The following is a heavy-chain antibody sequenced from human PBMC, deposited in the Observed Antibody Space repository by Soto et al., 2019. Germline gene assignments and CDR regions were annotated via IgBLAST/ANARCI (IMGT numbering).Heavy chain of an antibody. Sequence: ASVKVSCKASGFTFTSSAVQWVRQARGQRLEWIGWIVVGSGNTNYAQKFQERVTITRDMSTSTAYMELSSLRSEDTAVYYCAAAYSSSWYFAFDIWGQGTMVTVSS. D-gene: IGHD6-13*01. CDR1: GFTFTSSA. V-gene: IGHV1-58*01. CDR3: AAAYSSSWYFAFDI. CDR2: IVVGSGNT. J-gene: IGHJ3*02.